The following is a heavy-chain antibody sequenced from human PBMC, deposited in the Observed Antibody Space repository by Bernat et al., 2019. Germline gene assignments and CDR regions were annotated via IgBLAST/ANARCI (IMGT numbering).Heavy chain of an antibody. Sequence: QVQLQESGPGLVKPSETLSLTFAVSCYSISSGYYWGLIRQPPGKGLEWLGSIYHSVSTYYNPYLQSRVTISVGTSKHQFSLKLSSVTAADTAVYYCARSPGRITGINWFDPWGQGTLVTVSS. CDR3: ARSPGRITGINWFDP. D-gene: IGHD1-20*01. V-gene: IGHV4-38-2*01. CDR1: CYSISSGYY. CDR2: IYHSVST. J-gene: IGHJ5*02.